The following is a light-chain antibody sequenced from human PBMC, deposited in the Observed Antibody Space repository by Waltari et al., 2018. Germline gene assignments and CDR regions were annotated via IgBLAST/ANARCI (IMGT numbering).Light chain of an antibody. CDR1: QDISSY. V-gene: IGKV1-9*01. J-gene: IGKJ1*01. CDR2: AAS. Sequence: DIQLTQSPSFLSASVGDRVTIPCRASQDISSYLAWYQQKPGKAPQLLIYAASSLQGGVPPRFSGSGSGSEFTLIISSLQPEDIAAYYCQQLNSYPLTFGQGTRVEIK. CDR3: QQLNSYPLT.